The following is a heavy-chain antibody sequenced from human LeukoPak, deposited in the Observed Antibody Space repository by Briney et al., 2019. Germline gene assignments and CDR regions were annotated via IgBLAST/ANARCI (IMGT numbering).Heavy chain of an antibody. CDR3: ARGRFKSQLLSFY. V-gene: IGHV1-8*02. CDR1: GGTFSSYA. CDR2: MNPNSGNT. Sequence: ASVKVSCKASGGTFSSYAISWVRQAPGQGLEWMGWMNPNSGNTGYAQKFQGRVTMTRNTSISTAYMELSSLRSEDTAVYYCARGRFKSQLLSFYWGQGTLVTVSS. D-gene: IGHD2-2*01. J-gene: IGHJ4*02.